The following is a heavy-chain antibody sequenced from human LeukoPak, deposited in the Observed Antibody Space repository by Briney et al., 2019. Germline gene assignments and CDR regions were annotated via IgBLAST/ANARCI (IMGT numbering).Heavy chain of an antibody. CDR2: IHYSGST. J-gene: IGHJ6*02. Sequence: SETLSLTCTVSGGSISSYFWTWIRQPPGRGLEWIGYIHYSGSTKYNPSLKSRVTISLDTSKNQFSLNLTSVTAADTAVYYCARAGNYNYYVMDVWGQGTTVIVSS. CDR1: GGSISSYF. V-gene: IGHV4-59*08. CDR3: ARAGNYNYYVMDV.